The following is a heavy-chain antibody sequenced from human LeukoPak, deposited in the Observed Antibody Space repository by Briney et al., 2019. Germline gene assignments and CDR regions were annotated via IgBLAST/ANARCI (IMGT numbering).Heavy chain of an antibody. D-gene: IGHD3-10*01. CDR2: IYYSGST. CDR3: ARSPSKFGSGSSFDY. CDR1: GGSISSYY. Sequence: PSETLPLTCTVSGGSISSYYWSWIRQPPGKGLEWIGYIYYSGSTNYNPSLKSRVTISVDTSKNQFSLKLSSVTAADTAVYYCARSPSKFGSGSSFDYWGQGTLVTVSS. V-gene: IGHV4-59*01. J-gene: IGHJ4*02.